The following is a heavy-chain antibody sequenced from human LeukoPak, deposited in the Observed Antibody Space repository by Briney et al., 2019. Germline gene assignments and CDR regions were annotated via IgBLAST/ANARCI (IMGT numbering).Heavy chain of an antibody. Sequence: GGSLRLSCSASGFTFSSYAMHWVRQAPGKGLEYVSAISSNGGSTYYADSVKGRFTISRDNSKNTLYLQMSSLRAEDTAVYYCAKPTANYGDYYTGWGQGTLVTVSS. D-gene: IGHD4-17*01. J-gene: IGHJ4*02. CDR2: ISSNGGST. CDR3: AKPTANYGDYYTG. V-gene: IGHV3-64D*06. CDR1: GFTFSSYA.